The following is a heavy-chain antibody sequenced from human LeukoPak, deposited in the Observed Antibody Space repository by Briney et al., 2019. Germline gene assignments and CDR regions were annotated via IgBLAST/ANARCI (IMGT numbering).Heavy chain of an antibody. D-gene: IGHD3-9*01. CDR1: GFTFSSYA. CDR3: ARDLTHDILNGYSVNWFDP. CDR2: ISYDGSNK. J-gene: IGHJ5*02. Sequence: GGSLRLSCAASGFTFSSYAMHWVRQAPGKGLEWGAVISYDGSNKYYADSVKGRFTISRDNSKNMLYLQMNSVRAEDTAVYYCARDLTHDILNGYSVNWFDPWGQGSLVIVSS. V-gene: IGHV3-30*04.